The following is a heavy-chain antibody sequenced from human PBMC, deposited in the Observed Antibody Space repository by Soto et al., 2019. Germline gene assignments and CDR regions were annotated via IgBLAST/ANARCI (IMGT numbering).Heavy chain of an antibody. Sequence: SETLSLTCAVYGGSFSGYYWSWIRQPPGKGLEWIGEINHSGSTNYNPSLKSRVTISVDTSKNQFSLKLSSVTAADTAVYYCARGLAVAGTSIEYWGQGTLVTVSS. V-gene: IGHV4-34*01. CDR3: ARGLAVAGTSIEY. J-gene: IGHJ4*02. CDR2: INHSGST. D-gene: IGHD6-19*01. CDR1: GGSFSGYY.